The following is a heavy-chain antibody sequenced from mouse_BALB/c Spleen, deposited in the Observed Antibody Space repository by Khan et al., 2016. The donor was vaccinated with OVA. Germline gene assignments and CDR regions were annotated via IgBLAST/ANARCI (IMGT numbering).Heavy chain of an antibody. J-gene: IGHJ3*01. V-gene: IGHV2-4*02. CDR1: DFSLTNYG. D-gene: IGHD1-1*01. CDR2: IWSGGST. Sequence: QVQLKESGPGLVQPSQSLSITCTVSDFSLTNYGVHWVRQSPGQGLEWLGVIWSGGSTDYNVAFISRLSITKDNSNSQVFFKMNSLQVDDTAIYYCARRDYGSSYGFAYWGQGTLVTVSA. CDR3: ARRDYGSSYGFAY.